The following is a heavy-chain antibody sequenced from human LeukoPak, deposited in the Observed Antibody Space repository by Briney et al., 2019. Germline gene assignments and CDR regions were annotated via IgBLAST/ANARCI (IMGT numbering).Heavy chain of an antibody. J-gene: IGHJ6*01. CDR3: ATYGRGSSWNGMDV. CDR2: INPSGGST. D-gene: IGHD6-13*01. CDR1: GYTFTSYY. Sequence: GASVNVSCKPSGYTFTSYYMHWVRQAPGQRLEGMGIINPSGGSTSYAQKFQGRVTMTRDTSTSTVYMELSSLRSEDPAVYYCATYGRGSSWNGMDVWGQGTTVTVSS. V-gene: IGHV1-46*01.